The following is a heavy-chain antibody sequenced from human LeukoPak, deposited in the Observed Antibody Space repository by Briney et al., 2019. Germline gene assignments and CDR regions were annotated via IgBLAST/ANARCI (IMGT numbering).Heavy chain of an antibody. CDR2: INPSGGST. D-gene: IGHD3-3*01. J-gene: IGHJ5*02. Sequence: ASVKVSCKASGYTFTSYHMHWVRQAPGQGLEWMGTINPSGGSTNYAQNFQGRVTMTRDMSTSTVYMELSSLRSEDTAVYYCAREGVTIFGMVRTQTTKSPHRFDPWGQGTLVTVSS. CDR1: GYTFTSYH. V-gene: IGHV1-46*01. CDR3: AREGVTIFGMVRTQTTKSPHRFDP.